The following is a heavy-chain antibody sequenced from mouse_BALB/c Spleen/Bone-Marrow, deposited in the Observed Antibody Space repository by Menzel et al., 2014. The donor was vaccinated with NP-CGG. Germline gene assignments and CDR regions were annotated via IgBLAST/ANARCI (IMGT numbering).Heavy chain of an antibody. CDR2: IYPSDSYT. D-gene: IGHD4-1*01. Sequence: QVQLKESGAELVRPGASVKLSCKASGYTFTSYWISWVKQRPGQGLEWIGNIYPSDSYTNYNQKFKDKATLTVDKSSSTAYMQLSSPTSEDSAVYYCTTGAYWGQGTLVTVSA. J-gene: IGHJ3*01. CDR1: GYTFTSYW. V-gene: IGHV1-69*02. CDR3: TTGAY.